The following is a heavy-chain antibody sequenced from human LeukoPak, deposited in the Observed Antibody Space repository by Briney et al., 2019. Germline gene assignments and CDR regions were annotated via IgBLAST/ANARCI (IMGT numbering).Heavy chain of an antibody. J-gene: IGHJ4*02. Sequence: PGESLKISCKGSGYSFTSYWIGWVRQMPGKGLEWMGIIYPGDSDTRYSPSFQGQVTISADKSISTAYLQWSILKASDTAMYYCGRRGYSSCWLYDYWGQGTLVTVSS. D-gene: IGHD6-13*01. CDR2: IYPGDSDT. CDR1: GYSFTSYW. V-gene: IGHV5-51*01. CDR3: GRRGYSSCWLYDY.